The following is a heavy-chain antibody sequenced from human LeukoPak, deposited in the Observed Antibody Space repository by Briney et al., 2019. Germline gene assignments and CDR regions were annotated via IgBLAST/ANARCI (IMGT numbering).Heavy chain of an antibody. CDR3: ATDRATQYFDY. V-gene: IGHV3-30*02. Sequence: LAGGSLRLSCAASGFTFSSYGMHWVRQAPGKGLEWVAFIWYDGSNKYYADSVKGRFTISRDNSRNTLFLQMNSLRAEDTAVYYCATDRATQYFDYWGQGTLVSVSS. CDR2: IWYDGSNK. D-gene: IGHD2-15*01. J-gene: IGHJ4*02. CDR1: GFTFSSYG.